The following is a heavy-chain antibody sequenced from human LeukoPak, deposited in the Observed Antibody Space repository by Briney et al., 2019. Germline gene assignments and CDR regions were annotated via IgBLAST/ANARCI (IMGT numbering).Heavy chain of an antibody. CDR3: AGRAQTTGWSFDY. CDR2: VHSSGTT. Sequence: SETLSLTCIVSGGSITPYHWSWIRQPAGKGLEWIGQVHSSGTTKYNPSLKGRVAMSVDTSRNQFSLDLMSVNDADTAVYYCAGRAQTTGWSFDYWSQGALVSVSS. V-gene: IGHV4-4*07. J-gene: IGHJ4*02. CDR1: GGSITPYH. D-gene: IGHD6-19*01.